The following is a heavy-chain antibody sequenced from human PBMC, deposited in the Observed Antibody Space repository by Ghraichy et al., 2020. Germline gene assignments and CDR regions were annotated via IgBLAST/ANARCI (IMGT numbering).Heavy chain of an antibody. J-gene: IGHJ4*02. CDR3: AKDSHGAN. CDR1: GFTFSSYG. CDR2: ISYDGSNK. Sequence: GGSLRLSCAASGFTFSSYGMHWVRQAPGKGLEWVAVISYDGSNKYYADSVKGRFTISRDNSKNTLYLQMNSLRAEDTAVYYCAKDSHGANWGQGTLVTVSS. D-gene: IGHD3-10*01. V-gene: IGHV3-30*18.